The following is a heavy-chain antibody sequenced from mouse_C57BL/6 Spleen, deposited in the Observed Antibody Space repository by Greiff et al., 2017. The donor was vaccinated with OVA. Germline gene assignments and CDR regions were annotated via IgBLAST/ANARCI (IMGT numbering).Heavy chain of an antibody. D-gene: IGHD1-1*01. CDR1: GYSITSGYY. CDR3: ARRAGSSYGWFAY. CDR2: ISYDGSN. V-gene: IGHV3-6*01. J-gene: IGHJ3*01. Sequence: VQLKQSGPGLVKPSQSLSLTCSVTGYSITSGYYWNWIRQFPGNKLEWMGYISYDGSNNYNPSLKNRISITRDTSKNQFFLKLNSVTTEDTATYYCARRAGSSYGWFAYWGQGTLVTVSA.